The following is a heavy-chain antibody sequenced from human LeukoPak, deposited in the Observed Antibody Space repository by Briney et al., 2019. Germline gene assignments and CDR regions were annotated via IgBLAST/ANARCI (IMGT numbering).Heavy chain of an antibody. J-gene: IGHJ5*02. V-gene: IGHV1-2*02. CDR2: INPNSGGT. Sequence: ASVKVSCKASGYTFTGYYMHWVRQAPGQGLEWMGWINPNSGGTNYAQKFQGRVTMTRDTSISTAYMELSRLRSDDTAAYYCARMQQWLGPATEKYNWFDPWGQGTLVTVSS. D-gene: IGHD6-19*01. CDR1: GYTFTGYY. CDR3: ARMQQWLGPATEKYNWFDP.